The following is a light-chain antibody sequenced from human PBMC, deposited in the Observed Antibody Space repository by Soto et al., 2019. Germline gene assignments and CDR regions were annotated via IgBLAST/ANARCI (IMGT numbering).Light chain of an antibody. Sequence: EIVLTQSPGTLSLSPGERASLSCRASQSFSSSYLAWYQHKPGQAPRLLLYGASSRATGIPDRFSGSGSGTDFTLTISRLEPEDFAVYYCLHYGGSPPITFGQGTRLEIK. V-gene: IGKV3-20*01. CDR1: QSFSSSY. J-gene: IGKJ5*01. CDR2: GAS. CDR3: LHYGGSPPIT.